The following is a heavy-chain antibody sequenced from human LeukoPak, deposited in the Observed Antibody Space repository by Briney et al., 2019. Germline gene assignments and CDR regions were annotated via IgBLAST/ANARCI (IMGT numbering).Heavy chain of an antibody. J-gene: IGHJ4*02. V-gene: IGHV3-23*01. Sequence: GGSLRLSCAVSGFTFNNYAMSWVRQAPGKGLEWVSGISGSGGSTYYADSVKGRFTISRDNSKNTLYLQMNSMRAEDTAVYYCAKRSSIAFFDYWGQGTLVTVSS. CDR1: GFTFNNYA. CDR2: ISGSGGST. CDR3: AKRSSIAFFDY. D-gene: IGHD6-6*01.